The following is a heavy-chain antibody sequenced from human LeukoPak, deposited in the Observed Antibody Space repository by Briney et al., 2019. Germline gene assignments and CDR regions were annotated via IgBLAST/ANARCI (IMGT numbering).Heavy chain of an antibody. D-gene: IGHD2-2*01. CDR3: AKVAAYCSSTSCYYFDY. V-gene: IGHV3-30*18. Sequence: GRSLRLSCAASGFTFSSYGMHWVRQAPGKGLEWVAVISYDGSNKYYADSVKGRFTISRDNSKNTLHLQMNSLRAEDTAVYYCAKVAAYCSSTSCYYFDYWGQGTLVTVSS. CDR1: GFTFSSYG. J-gene: IGHJ4*02. CDR2: ISYDGSNK.